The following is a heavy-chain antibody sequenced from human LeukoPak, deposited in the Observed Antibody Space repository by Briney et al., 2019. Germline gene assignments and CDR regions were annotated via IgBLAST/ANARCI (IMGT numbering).Heavy chain of an antibody. V-gene: IGHV3-23*01. J-gene: IGHJ4*02. D-gene: IGHD5-24*01. CDR1: GFIFSNYA. CDR2: ISGSGVAT. Sequence: GGSLRLSCEVSGFIFSNYAMSWVRQAPGRGLEWVSLISGSGVATKYADSVMGRFTISRDNSKNTLSLQMQSLRAEDTALYYCAKSDCSSDGCKLLNYWGQGTLVTVSS. CDR3: AKSDCSSDGCKLLNY.